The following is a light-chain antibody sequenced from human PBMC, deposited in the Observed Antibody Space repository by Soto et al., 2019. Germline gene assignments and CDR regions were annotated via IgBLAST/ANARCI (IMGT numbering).Light chain of an antibody. CDR1: SSDVGGYKY. J-gene: IGLJ2*01. V-gene: IGLV2-14*01. CDR2: DVS. Sequence: QSALTQPASVSGSPGQSITISCTGTSSDVGGYKYVSWYQHHPGKVPKLMIFDVSNRPSGVSNRFSGSKFGNTASLTISGLRAEDEADYYCSSYTSSSTLVIFGGGTKLTVL. CDR3: SSYTSSSTLVI.